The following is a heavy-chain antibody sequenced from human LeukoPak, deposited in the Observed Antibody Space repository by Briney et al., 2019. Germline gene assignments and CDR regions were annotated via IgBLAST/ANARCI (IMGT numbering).Heavy chain of an antibody. Sequence: PGGSLRLSCAASGFTFSSYAMHWVRQAPGKGLEWVADISYDGSNKYYADSVKGRFTISRDNSKNTLYLQMNSLRAEDTAVYYCARDRYSGSYFYYYYYYGMDVWGQGTTVTVSS. D-gene: IGHD1-26*01. V-gene: IGHV3-30*04. CDR1: GFTFSSYA. CDR2: ISYDGSNK. J-gene: IGHJ6*02. CDR3: ARDRYSGSYFYYYYYYGMDV.